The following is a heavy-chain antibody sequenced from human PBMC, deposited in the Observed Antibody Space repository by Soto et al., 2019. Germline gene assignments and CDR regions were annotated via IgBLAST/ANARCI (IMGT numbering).Heavy chain of an antibody. V-gene: IGHV4-30-4*01. Sequence: SETLSLTCTVSGGSISSGDYYWSWIRQPPGKGLEWIGYIYYSGSTYYNPSLKSRVTISVDTSKNQFSLKLSSVTAADTAVYYCAREFTIFGRDLLFPGNYFDYWGQGTLVTVSS. CDR1: GGSISSGDYY. CDR2: IYYSGST. D-gene: IGHD3-3*01. CDR3: AREFTIFGRDLLFPGNYFDY. J-gene: IGHJ4*02.